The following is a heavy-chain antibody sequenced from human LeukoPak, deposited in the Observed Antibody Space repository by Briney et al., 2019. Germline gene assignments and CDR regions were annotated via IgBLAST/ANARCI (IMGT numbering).Heavy chain of an antibody. D-gene: IGHD3-22*01. J-gene: IGHJ4*02. CDR2: ISGSGGST. CDR1: GFTFSSYA. Sequence: GGSLRLSCAASGFTFSSYAMSWVRQAPGKGLEWVSAISGSGGSTYYADSVKGRFTISRENSKNTLYLQMNSPRAEDTAVYYCAKDFPCLYSSGHPFDYWGQGTLVTVSS. CDR3: AKDFPCLYSSGHPFDY. V-gene: IGHV3-23*01.